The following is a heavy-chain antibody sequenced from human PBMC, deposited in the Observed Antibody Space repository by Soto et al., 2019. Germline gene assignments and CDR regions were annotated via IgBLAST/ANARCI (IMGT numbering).Heavy chain of an antibody. CDR2: IYFSGST. D-gene: IGHD2-15*01. V-gene: IGHV4-31*03. Sequence: QVQLQESGPGLVKPSQTLSLTCTVSGGSISSGDYYWSWVRQHPGKGLEWIGYIYFSGSTYYNSSLKSRVTISVDTSKNQFSLKLSSVTAADTAVYYCARVRRGGSLNWFDPWGQGSLVTVSS. CDR3: ARVRRGGSLNWFDP. CDR1: GGSISSGDYY. J-gene: IGHJ5*02.